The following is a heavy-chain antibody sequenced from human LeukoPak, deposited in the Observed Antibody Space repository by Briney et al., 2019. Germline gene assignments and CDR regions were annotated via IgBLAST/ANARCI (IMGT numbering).Heavy chain of an antibody. D-gene: IGHD3-9*01. CDR1: GGSLSGYY. V-gene: IGHV4-34*01. Sequence: SETLSLTCAVYGGSLSGYYWSWIRQPPGKGLEWIGEINHSGSTNYNPSLESRVTISVDTSKNQFSLKLSSVTAADTAVYYCARGNAWARYFDAPWGQGTLVTVSS. J-gene: IGHJ5*02. CDR2: INHSGST. CDR3: ARGNAWARYFDAP.